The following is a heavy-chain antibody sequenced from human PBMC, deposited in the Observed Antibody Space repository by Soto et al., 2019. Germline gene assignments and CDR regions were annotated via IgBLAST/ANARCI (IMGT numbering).Heavy chain of an antibody. V-gene: IGHV3-15*07. D-gene: IGHD6-19*01. Sequence: EGQLVESGGSLVKPGGSLRLSCAASGFIFTDAYMNWVRQAPGKGLEWVGRIKSTSAGGTTEDAAPVKGRFIISRDDSKNMLYLQMNSLKIDDTAVYYCATGWSSRDYWGQGALVIVSS. J-gene: IGHJ4*02. CDR2: IKSTSAGGTT. CDR3: ATGWSSRDY. CDR1: GFIFTDAY.